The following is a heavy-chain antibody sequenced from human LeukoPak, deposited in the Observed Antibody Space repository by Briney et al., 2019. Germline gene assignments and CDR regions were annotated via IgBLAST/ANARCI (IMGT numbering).Heavy chain of an antibody. J-gene: IGHJ4*02. D-gene: IGHD3-10*01. CDR3: ARHYGANYLDY. V-gene: IGHV5-51*01. Sequence: GESLKISCKGSGYNFTSFWIGWVRQMPGKGLEWMGISYPGNSETRYSPSFQGQVTISADKSFSTAYLQWSSLKASDTAMYYCARHYGANYLDYWGQGSPVTVSS. CDR1: GYNFTSFW. CDR2: SYPGNSET.